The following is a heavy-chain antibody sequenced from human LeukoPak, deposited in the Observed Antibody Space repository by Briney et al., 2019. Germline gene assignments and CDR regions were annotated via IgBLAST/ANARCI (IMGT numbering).Heavy chain of an antibody. Sequence: PGGSLRLSCAASGFIFSSYEMNWVRQAPGKGLEWVSYLGSGGGTRYYADSVKGRFTISRDNGKYSLYLQMNSLRAEDTAVYYCVSFPSSGWYVSVNDFWGQGTLVTV. CDR2: LGSGGGTR. J-gene: IGHJ4*02. CDR1: GFIFSSYE. CDR3: VSFPSSGWYVSVNDF. D-gene: IGHD6-19*01. V-gene: IGHV3-48*03.